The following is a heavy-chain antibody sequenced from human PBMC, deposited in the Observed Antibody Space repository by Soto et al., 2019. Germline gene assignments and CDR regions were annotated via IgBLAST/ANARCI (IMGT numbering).Heavy chain of an antibody. D-gene: IGHD6-19*01. CDR2: IWYDGSNK. J-gene: IGHJ4*02. Sequence: GGSLRLSCAASGFTFSSYGMHWVRQAPGKGLEWVAVIWYDGSNKYYADSVKGRFTISRDNSKNTLYLQMNSPRAEDTAVYYCARDLHYSSGWPYYFDYWGQGTLVTVSS. CDR3: ARDLHYSSGWPYYFDY. V-gene: IGHV3-33*01. CDR1: GFTFSSYG.